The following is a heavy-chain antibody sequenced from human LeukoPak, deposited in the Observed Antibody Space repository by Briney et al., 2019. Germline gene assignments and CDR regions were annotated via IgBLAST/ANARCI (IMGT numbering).Heavy chain of an antibody. Sequence: SVNVSCNASAGTFSSYANSWVRQAPAQGLEWMGRIIPILGIANYAQKLQGRVTITADKSTSTAYMELSSLRPEDTAVYYCAMRLELRGVAVVGDAFDIWGQGTMVTVSS. V-gene: IGHV1-69*04. J-gene: IGHJ3*02. CDR1: AGTFSSYA. CDR3: AMRLELRGVAVVGDAFDI. D-gene: IGHD6-19*01. CDR2: IIPILGIA.